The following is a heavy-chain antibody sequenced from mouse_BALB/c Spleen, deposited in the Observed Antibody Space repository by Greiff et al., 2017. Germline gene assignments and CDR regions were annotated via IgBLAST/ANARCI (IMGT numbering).Heavy chain of an antibody. CDR1: GYTFTDYW. CDR3: ARFDYAYRKFDY. J-gene: IGHJ2*01. V-gene: IGHV1-69*01. D-gene: IGHD1-1*02. CDR2: IDTSDSYT. Sequence: QVQLKQPGAELVMPGASVKMSCKASGYTFTDYWMHWVKQRPGQGLEWIGAIDTSDSYTSYNQKFKGKATLTVDESSSTAYMQLSSLTSEDSAVYYCARFDYAYRKFDYWGQGTTLTVSS.